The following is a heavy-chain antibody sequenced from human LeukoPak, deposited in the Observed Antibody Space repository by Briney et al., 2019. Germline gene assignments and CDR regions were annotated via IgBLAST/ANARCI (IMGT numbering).Heavy chain of an antibody. CDR3: ARDRPGFSRYSSSWHYFDY. CDR2: IYYSGST. J-gene: IGHJ4*02. D-gene: IGHD6-13*01. CDR1: GGSISSYY. Sequence: NPSETLSLTCTVSGGSISSYYSSWIRQPPGKGLEWIGYIYYSGSTNYNPSLKSRVTISVDTSKNQFSLKLSSVTAADTAVYYCARDRPGFSRYSSSWHYFDYWGQGTLVTVSS. V-gene: IGHV4-59*01.